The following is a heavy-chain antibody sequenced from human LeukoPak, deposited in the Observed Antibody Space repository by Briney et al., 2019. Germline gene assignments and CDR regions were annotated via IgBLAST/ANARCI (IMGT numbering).Heavy chain of an antibody. CDR1: GYTFTGYY. D-gene: IGHD2-15*01. Sequence: GASVKASCKASGYTFTGYYMHWVRQALGQGLEWMGWINPNSGGTNYAQRFQGRVTMTRDTSISTAYMELSRLRSDDTAVYYCAAGRGYCGGRRCYGDDAFDIWGQGTMVTVSS. CDR3: AAGRGYCGGRRCYGDDAFDI. J-gene: IGHJ3*02. CDR2: INPNSGGT. V-gene: IGHV1-2*02.